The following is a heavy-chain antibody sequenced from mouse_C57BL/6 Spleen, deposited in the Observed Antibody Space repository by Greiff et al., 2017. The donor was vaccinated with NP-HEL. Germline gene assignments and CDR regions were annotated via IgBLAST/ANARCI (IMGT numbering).Heavy chain of an antibody. J-gene: IGHJ4*01. CDR3: ARCDYDGGYYAMDY. V-gene: IGHV1-22*01. D-gene: IGHD2-4*01. Sequence: VQLKQSGPELVKPGASVKMSCKASGYTFTDYNMHWVKQSHGKSLEWIGYINPNNGGTSYNQKFKGKATLTVNKSSSTAYMELRSLTSEDSAVYYCARCDYDGGYYAMDYWGQGTSVTVSS. CDR2: INPNNGGT. CDR1: GYTFTDYN.